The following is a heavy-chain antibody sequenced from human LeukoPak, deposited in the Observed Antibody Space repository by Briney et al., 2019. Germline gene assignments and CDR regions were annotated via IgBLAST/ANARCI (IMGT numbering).Heavy chain of an antibody. CDR3: ARQGASYYYDTPTFFDY. D-gene: IGHD3-22*01. Sequence: SETLSLTCTVSGGSISSSSYYWGWIRQPPGKGLEWIGSIYYSGSTYYNPSLKSRVTISVDTSKNQFSLKLSSVTAADTAVYYCARQGASYYYDTPTFFDYWGQGTLVTVSS. J-gene: IGHJ4*02. CDR2: IYYSGST. CDR1: GGSISSSSYY. V-gene: IGHV4-39*01.